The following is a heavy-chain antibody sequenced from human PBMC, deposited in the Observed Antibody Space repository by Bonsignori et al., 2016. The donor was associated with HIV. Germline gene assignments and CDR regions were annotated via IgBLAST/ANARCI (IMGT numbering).Heavy chain of an antibody. CDR1: GGSMNSGSNY. CDR2: VHTGGSA. CDR3: ARDNLDSGWYGYWFDP. D-gene: IGHD6-19*01. J-gene: IGHJ5*02. Sequence: LRLSCTVSGGSMNSGSNYWSWIRQSAGKGLEWIGRVHTGGSAAYNPSLKSRVTMSADASRNKFSLRLTSVTAADTAVYYCARDNLDSGWYGYWFDPWGQGSLVTVSS. V-gene: IGHV4-61*02.